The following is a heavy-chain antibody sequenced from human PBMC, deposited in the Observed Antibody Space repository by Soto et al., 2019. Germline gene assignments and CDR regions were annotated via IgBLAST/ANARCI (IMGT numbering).Heavy chain of an antibody. CDR1: GYTFTGYY. V-gene: IGHV1-2*04. D-gene: IGHD5-12*01. Sequence: ASVKVSCKASGYTFTGYYMHWVRQAPGQGLEWMGWINPNSGGTNYAQKFQGWVTMTRDTSISTAYMELSRLRSDDTAVYYCARDRISGYDSNGFDPWGQGTVVTVSS. CDR3: ARDRISGYDSNGFDP. CDR2: INPNSGGT. J-gene: IGHJ5*02.